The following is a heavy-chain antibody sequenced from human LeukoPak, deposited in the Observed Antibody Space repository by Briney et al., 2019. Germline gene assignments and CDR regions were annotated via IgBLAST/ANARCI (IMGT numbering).Heavy chain of an antibody. CDR3: AKEVYCGRDCYNPGYGVDV. Sequence: QSGGSLRLSCAASRFTFSSYAMSWVRQAPGKGLEWVAAISGSGGRTYYADSVKGRFTISRDNSKNTLSLQMNSLRDEDTATYYCAKEVYCGRDCYNPGYGVDVWGQGTTVTVSS. CDR1: RFTFSSYA. D-gene: IGHD2-21*02. J-gene: IGHJ6*02. CDR2: ISGSGGRT. V-gene: IGHV3-23*01.